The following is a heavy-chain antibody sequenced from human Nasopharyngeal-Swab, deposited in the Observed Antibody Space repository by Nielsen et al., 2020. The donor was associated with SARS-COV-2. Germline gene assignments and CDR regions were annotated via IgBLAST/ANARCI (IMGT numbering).Heavy chain of an antibody. V-gene: IGHV1-69*04. CDR2: IIPIFGIA. Sequence: SVKVSCKASGGTFSSYAISWVRQAPGQGLEWMGRIIPIFGIANYAQKLQGRVTITADKSTSTAYMGLSSLRSEDTAGYYCASQGGGDYYDSRRYYNYVMDVWGQGTTVTVSS. J-gene: IGHJ6*02. D-gene: IGHD3-22*01. CDR1: GGTFSSYA. CDR3: ASQGGGDYYDSRRYYNYVMDV.